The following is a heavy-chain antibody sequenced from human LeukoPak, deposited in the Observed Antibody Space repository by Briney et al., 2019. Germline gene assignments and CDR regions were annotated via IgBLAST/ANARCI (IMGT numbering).Heavy chain of an antibody. CDR1: GFTFSSYG. CDR3: AKDWKRGYYYDSSGYLPDY. CDR2: ISYDGSNK. V-gene: IGHV3-30*18. J-gene: IGHJ4*02. Sequence: PGGSLRLSCAASGFTFSSYGMHWVRQAPGKGLEWVAVISYDGSNKYYADSVKGRFTISRDNSKNTLYLQMNSLRAEDTAVYYCAKDWKRGYYYDSSGYLPDYWGQGTLVTVSS. D-gene: IGHD3-22*01.